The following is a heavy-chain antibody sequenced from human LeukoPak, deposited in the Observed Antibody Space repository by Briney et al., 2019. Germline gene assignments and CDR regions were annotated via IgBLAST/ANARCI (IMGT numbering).Heavy chain of an antibody. CDR2: IIPIFGTA. V-gene: IGHV1-69*13. Sequence: ASVNVSCKASGGTFSSYAISWVRQAPGQGLEWMGGIIPIFGTANYAQKFQGRVTITADESTSTAYMELSSLRSEDTAVYYCARGGSNQLWDFDYWGQGTLVTVSS. CDR1: GGTFSSYA. D-gene: IGHD5-18*01. CDR3: ARGGSNQLWDFDY. J-gene: IGHJ4*02.